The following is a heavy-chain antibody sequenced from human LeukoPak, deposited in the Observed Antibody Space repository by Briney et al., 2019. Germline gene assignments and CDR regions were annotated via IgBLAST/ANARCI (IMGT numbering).Heavy chain of an antibody. CDR2: TYYRSKWYN. Sequence: SQTLSLTCAVSGDSVSSSSAVWNWIRQSPSRGLEWLGRTYYRSKWYNDYAVSVKSRISVNPDTTKNQFSLQLSSVTPEDTAVYYCARAYYDISTGYLDYWGQGTLVTVSP. J-gene: IGHJ4*02. V-gene: IGHV6-1*01. D-gene: IGHD3-9*01. CDR1: GDSVSSSSAV. CDR3: ARAYYDISTGYLDY.